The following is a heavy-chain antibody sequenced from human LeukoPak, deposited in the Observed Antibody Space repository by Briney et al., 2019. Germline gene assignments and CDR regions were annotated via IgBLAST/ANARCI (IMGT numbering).Heavy chain of an antibody. J-gene: IGHJ4*02. CDR2: IYPGDYET. V-gene: IGHV5-51*01. CDR3: AIPPGYCGNDCSFDH. D-gene: IGHD2-21*02. CDR1: GYRFSNYW. Sequence: HGESLRISCEGSGYRFSNYWIGWVRQMPGKGLEWMGIIYPGDYETRYSPSFQGLVTISVDKSISTAYLQWSSLKASDTAMYYCAIPPGYCGNDCSFDHWGQGTLVTVSP.